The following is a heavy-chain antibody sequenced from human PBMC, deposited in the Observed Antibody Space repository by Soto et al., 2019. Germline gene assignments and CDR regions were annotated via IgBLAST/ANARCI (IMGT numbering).Heavy chain of an antibody. D-gene: IGHD6-13*01. V-gene: IGHV3-33*01. J-gene: IGHJ5*02. CDR1: GFTFSSYG. Sequence: QVQLVESGGGVVQPGRSLRLSCAASGFTFSSYGMHWVRQAPGKGLEWVAVIWYDGSNKYYADSVKGRFTISRDNSKNTLYLQMNSLRAEDTAVYYCARDLEQLGFGWFDPWGQGTLVTVSS. CDR2: IWYDGSNK. CDR3: ARDLEQLGFGWFDP.